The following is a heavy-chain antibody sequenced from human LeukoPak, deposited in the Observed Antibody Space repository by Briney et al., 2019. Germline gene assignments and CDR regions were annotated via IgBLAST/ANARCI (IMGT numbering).Heavy chain of an antibody. CDR2: ISGSGGST. V-gene: IGHV3-23*01. J-gene: IGHJ6*02. CDR3: ASDIVVVPAAYYYYYGMDV. CDR1: GFTFSSYA. Sequence: GGSLRLSCAASGFTFSSYAMSWVRQAPGKGLEWVSAISGSGGSTYYADSVKGRFTISRDNSKNTLYLQMNSLRAEDTAVYYCASDIVVVPAAYYYYYGMDVWGQGTTVTVSS. D-gene: IGHD2-2*01.